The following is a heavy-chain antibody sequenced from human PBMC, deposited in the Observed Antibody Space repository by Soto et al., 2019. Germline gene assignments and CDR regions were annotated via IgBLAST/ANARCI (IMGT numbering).Heavy chain of an antibody. Sequence: SVKVSCKASGGTFSSYAISWVRQAPGQGLEWMGGIIPIFGTANYAQKFQGRVTITADESTSTAYMELSSLRSEDTAVYYCAMESSSGWYGAFDIWGQRTMDTVSS. J-gene: IGHJ3*02. V-gene: IGHV1-69*13. CDR3: AMESSSGWYGAFDI. CDR2: IIPIFGTA. CDR1: GGTFSSYA. D-gene: IGHD6-13*01.